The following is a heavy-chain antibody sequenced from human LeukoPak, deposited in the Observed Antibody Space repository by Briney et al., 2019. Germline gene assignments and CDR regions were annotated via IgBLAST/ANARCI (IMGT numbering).Heavy chain of an antibody. CDR1: GGSISSYY. CDR3: ARHGENYDYVWGSYRSYYFDY. Sequence: SETLSLTCTVSGGSISSYYWSWIRQPPGKGLEWIGYIYYSGSTNYNPSLKSRVTISVDTSENQFSLKLSSVTAADTAVYYCARHGENYDYVWGSYRSYYFDYWGQGTLVTVSS. V-gene: IGHV4-59*08. D-gene: IGHD3-16*02. CDR2: IYYSGST. J-gene: IGHJ4*02.